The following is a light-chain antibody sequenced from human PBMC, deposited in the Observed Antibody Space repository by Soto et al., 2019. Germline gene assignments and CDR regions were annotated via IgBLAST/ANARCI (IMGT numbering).Light chain of an antibody. V-gene: IGLV1-40*01. CDR3: QSYDSALSVYVV. CDR1: SSKNRANYD. Sequence: QSVLTPPPPVSGAPGERITISCTGTSSKNRANYDVHWYQQLPGTAPKLLIYGDTNRPSGVPDRFSGSKSGTSASLAITGLQAEDEADYYCQSYDSALSVYVVFGGGTKVTVL. CDR2: GDT. J-gene: IGLJ2*01.